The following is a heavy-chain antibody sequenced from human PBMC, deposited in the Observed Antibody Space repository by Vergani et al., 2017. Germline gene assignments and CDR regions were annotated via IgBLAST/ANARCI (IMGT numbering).Heavy chain of an antibody. V-gene: IGHV1-2*02. CDR3: AREADIVVVVAATQAFDI. CDR1: GYTFTGYY. J-gene: IGHJ3*02. CDR2: INPNSGGT. Sequence: QVQLVQSGAEVKKPGASVKVSCKASGYTFTGYYMHWLRQAPGQGLEWMGWINPNSGGTNYAQKFQGRVTMTRDTSISTAYMELSRLRSDDTAVYYCAREADIVVVVAATQAFDIWGQGTMVTVSS. D-gene: IGHD2-15*01.